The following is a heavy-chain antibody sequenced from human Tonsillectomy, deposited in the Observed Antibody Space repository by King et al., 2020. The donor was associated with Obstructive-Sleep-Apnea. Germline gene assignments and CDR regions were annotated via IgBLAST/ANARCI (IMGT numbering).Heavy chain of an antibody. CDR3: ARGLAIRPSAMFDY. J-gene: IGHJ4*02. CDR1: GFTFSRHW. Sequence: VQLVEAGGGLVQPGGSLRLSCAASGFTFSRHWMSLVRPAPGKGLEWVGNIKEGGGEEYYLDPVKGRFTIYRDNARNSLFLQMNSLRVEDTALYYCARGLAIRPSAMFDYWGQGTLVTVSS. D-gene: IGHD2-2*01. V-gene: IGHV3-7*01. CDR2: IKEGGGEE.